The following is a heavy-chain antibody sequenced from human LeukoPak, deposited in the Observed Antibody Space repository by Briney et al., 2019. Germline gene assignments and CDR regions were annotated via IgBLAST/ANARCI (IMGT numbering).Heavy chain of an antibody. V-gene: IGHV3-21*01. CDR2: ISSSSYI. CDR1: GFTFSNYA. J-gene: IGHJ3*02. CDR3: ARDWNYGGNIVVGAFDI. Sequence: PGGSLRLSCAASGFTFSNYAMSWVRQAPGKGLEWVSSISSSSYIYYADSVKGRFTISRDNAKNSLYLQMNSLRAEDTAVYYCARDWNYGGNIVVGAFDIWGQGTMVTVSS. D-gene: IGHD4-23*01.